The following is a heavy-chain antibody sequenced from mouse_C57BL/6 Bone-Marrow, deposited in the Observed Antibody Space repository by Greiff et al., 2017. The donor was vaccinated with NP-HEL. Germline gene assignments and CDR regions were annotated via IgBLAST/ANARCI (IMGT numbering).Heavy chain of an antibody. CDR3: ARCGWLLYYAMDY. Sequence: EVQLQQSGPELVKPGASVKISCKASGYTFTDYYMNWVKQSHGKSLEWIGDINPNNGGTSYNQKFKGKATLTVDKSSSTAYMELRSLTSEDSAVYYCARCGWLLYYAMDYWGQGTSVTVSS. V-gene: IGHV1-26*01. D-gene: IGHD2-3*01. CDR2: INPNNGGT. J-gene: IGHJ4*01. CDR1: GYTFTDYY.